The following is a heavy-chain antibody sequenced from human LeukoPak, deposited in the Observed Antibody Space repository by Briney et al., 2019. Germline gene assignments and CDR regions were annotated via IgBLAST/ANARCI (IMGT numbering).Heavy chain of an antibody. D-gene: IGHD3-22*01. CDR1: GFTFSSYA. Sequence: GGSLRLSCAASGFTFSSYAMSWVRQAPGKGLEWVSAISGSGGSTYYADSVKGRFTISRDNSKNTLYLQMNSPRAEDTAVYCCAKDGRLYTKYYYESSGYHDAFDIWGQGTMVTVSS. CDR2: ISGSGGST. CDR3: AKDGRLYTKYYYESSGYHDAFDI. V-gene: IGHV3-23*01. J-gene: IGHJ3*02.